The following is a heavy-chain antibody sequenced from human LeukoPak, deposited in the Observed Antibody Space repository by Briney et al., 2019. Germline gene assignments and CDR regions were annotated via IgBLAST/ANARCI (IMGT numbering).Heavy chain of an antibody. Sequence: SETLSLTCAVYGGSFSGYYWSWIRQPPGKRLEWIGEINHSGSTNYNPSLKSRVTISVDTSKNQFSLKLSSVAAADTAVYYCARVTGYRIEDYFDYWGQGTLVTVSS. CDR1: GGSFSGYY. V-gene: IGHV4-34*01. J-gene: IGHJ4*02. CDR3: ARVTGYRIEDYFDY. D-gene: IGHD6-13*01. CDR2: INHSGST.